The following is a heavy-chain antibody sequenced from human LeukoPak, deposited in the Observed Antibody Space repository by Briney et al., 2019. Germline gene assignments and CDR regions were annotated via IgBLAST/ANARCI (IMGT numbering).Heavy chain of an antibody. CDR3: ARWLRRPIDY. J-gene: IGHJ4*02. D-gene: IGHD5-12*01. CDR2: ISGSGDST. CDR1: GFTFSSYA. Sequence: GGSLRLSCAASGFTFSSYAMTWVRQVPGKGLEWVSAISGSGDSTYHAESVRGRFTISRDNSRRTLYLQMNNLRTEDTAVYYCARWLRRPIDYWGQGTLVTVSS. V-gene: IGHV3-23*01.